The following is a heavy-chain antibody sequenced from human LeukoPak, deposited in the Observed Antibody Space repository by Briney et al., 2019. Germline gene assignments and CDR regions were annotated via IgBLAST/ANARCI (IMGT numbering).Heavy chain of an antibody. CDR3: ARVGSLVHYFDY. J-gene: IGHJ4*02. D-gene: IGHD2-8*02. CDR2: ISSGGGTM. CDR1: GISFSSYE. Sequence: GGSLRLSCAASGISFSSYEMNWVRQAPGKGLEWVSYISSGGGTMYYADSVKGRLTISRDNAKNSLYLQMNSLRAEDTAVYYCARVGSLVHYFDYWGQGTLVTVSS. V-gene: IGHV3-48*03.